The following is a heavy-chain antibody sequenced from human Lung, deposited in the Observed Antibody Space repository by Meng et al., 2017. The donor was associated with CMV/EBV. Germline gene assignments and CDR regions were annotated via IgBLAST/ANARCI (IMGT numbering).Heavy chain of an antibody. CDR2: FYSGGST. Sequence: GGSLRLSCAASGLTVSNNYLTWVRQAPGKGLEWVSVFYSGGSTYYADSVKGRFTVSRDNSKNTLYLQMNSLRVEDTGIYYCARDMYWDQSHHGMDVWGRGTTVTVSS. CDR1: GLTVSNNY. V-gene: IGHV3-66*02. CDR3: ARDMYWDQSHHGMDV. D-gene: IGHD1-26*01. J-gene: IGHJ6*02.